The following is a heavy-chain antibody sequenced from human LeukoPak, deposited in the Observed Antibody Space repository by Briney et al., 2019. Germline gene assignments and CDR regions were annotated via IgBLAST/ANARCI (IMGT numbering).Heavy chain of an antibody. D-gene: IGHD4-17*01. CDR1: GFTFSSYA. CDR2: ISYHGSNK. CDR3: ARDGTVTTSDFDY. Sequence: GGSLRLSCAASGFTFSSYAMHWVRQAPGKGLEWVAVISYHGSNKYYADFVKGRFTISRDKSKNTLYLQMNSLRAEDTAVYYCARDGTVTTSDFDYWGQGTLVTVSS. J-gene: IGHJ4*02. V-gene: IGHV3-30*04.